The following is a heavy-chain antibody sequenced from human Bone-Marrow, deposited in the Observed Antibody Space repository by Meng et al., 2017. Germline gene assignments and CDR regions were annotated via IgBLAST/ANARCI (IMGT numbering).Heavy chain of an antibody. CDR1: GFTFSDYY. V-gene: IGHV3-15*01. CDR2: IKSKTDGGTT. CDR3: TTASYCSSTSCSKSDY. D-gene: IGHD2-2*01. J-gene: IGHJ4*02. Sequence: GESLKISCAASGFTFSDYYMSWIRQAPGKGLEWVGRIKSKTDGGTTDYAAPVKGRFTISRDDSKSTLYLQMNSLKTEDTAVYYCTTASYCSSTSCSKSDYWGQGTLVTVSS.